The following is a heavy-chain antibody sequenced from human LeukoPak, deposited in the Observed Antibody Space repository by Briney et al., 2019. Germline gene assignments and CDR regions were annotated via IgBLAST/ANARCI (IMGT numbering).Heavy chain of an antibody. CDR3: ARDDVTTNGGVIADSRLFDI. CDR1: GFTFSHFS. V-gene: IGHV3-21*01. Sequence: GGSLRLSCAASGFTFSHFSMHWVRQAPGKGLEWISSISGGSTYIYYADSVRGRFTISRDNAKNSVYLQMNSLRGEDTAVYYCARDDVTTNGGVIADSRLFDIWGQGTMVTVSS. CDR2: ISGGSTYI. D-gene: IGHD2-8*02. J-gene: IGHJ3*02.